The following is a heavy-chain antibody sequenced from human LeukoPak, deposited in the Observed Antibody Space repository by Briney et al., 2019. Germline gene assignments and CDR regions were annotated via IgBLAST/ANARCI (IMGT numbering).Heavy chain of an antibody. D-gene: IGHD1-26*01. CDR1: GFTFSNYW. J-gene: IGHJ4*02. Sequence: PGGSLRLSCAASGFTFSNYWMHWVRQAPGKGLVWVSRIHSDGSSTSYADSVKGRFTISRDNSKNSLYLQMNSLRAEDTAVYYCARGLGSSPNWGQGTLVTVSS. CDR3: ARGLGSSPN. CDR2: IHSDGSST. V-gene: IGHV3-74*01.